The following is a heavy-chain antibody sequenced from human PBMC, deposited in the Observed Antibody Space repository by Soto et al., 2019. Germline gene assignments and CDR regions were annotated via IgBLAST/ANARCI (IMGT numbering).Heavy chain of an antibody. CDR3: ARLGYCTAGNCYLDY. CDR2: IYPGDSDT. CDR1: GYSFNNYW. J-gene: IGHJ4*02. Sequence: EVQLVQSGAEVKKPGESLKISCKGSGYSFNNYWIGWVRQMPGKGLEWLAIIYPGDSDTKYSPSFQGHVTISADRSISTAYLQWSSLKASDTAMYYCARLGYCTAGNCYLDYWGQGTLVTVSS. V-gene: IGHV5-51*01. D-gene: IGHD2-8*02.